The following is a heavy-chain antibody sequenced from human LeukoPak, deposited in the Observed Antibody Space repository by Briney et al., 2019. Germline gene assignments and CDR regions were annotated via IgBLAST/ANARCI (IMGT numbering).Heavy chain of an antibody. CDR2: ISSSSSYI. V-gene: IGHV3-21*01. CDR1: GFTFSSYA. D-gene: IGHD3-9*01. CDR3: ARDSDILTGYYSPDY. J-gene: IGHJ4*02. Sequence: KSGGSLRLSCAASGFTFSSYAMSWVRQAPGKGLEWVSSISSSSSYIYYADSVKGRFTISRDNAKNSLYLQMNSLRAEDTAVYYCARDSDILTGYYSPDYWGQGTLVTVSS.